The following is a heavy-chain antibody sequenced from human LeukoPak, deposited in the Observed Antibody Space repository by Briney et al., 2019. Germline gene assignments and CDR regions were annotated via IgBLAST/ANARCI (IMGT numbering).Heavy chain of an antibody. CDR3: ARDRRCSSTSCYPYYYYGMDV. J-gene: IGHJ6*02. CDR1: GYTFTSYA. V-gene: IGHV1-3*01. CDR2: INAGNGNT. D-gene: IGHD2-2*01. Sequence: ASVKVSCKASGYTFTSYAMHWVRQAPGQRLEWMGWINAGNGNTNYSQKFQGRVTITRDTSASTAYMELSSLRSEDTAVYYCARDRRCSSTSCYPYYYYGMDVWGQGTTVTVSS.